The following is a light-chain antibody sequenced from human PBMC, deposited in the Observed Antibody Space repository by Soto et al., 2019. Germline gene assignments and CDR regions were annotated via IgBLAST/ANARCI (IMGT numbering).Light chain of an antibody. CDR1: QTISGW. Sequence: DIQMTQSPSTLSASVGDRVTITCRASQTISGWLAWYQQKPGKAPKLLIYGASTLGSGVPSRFSGRGSGSEFTLTINSLQPDDFATYYCQQYSSYSYTFGQGTKLEIK. J-gene: IGKJ2*01. V-gene: IGKV1-5*01. CDR3: QQYSSYSYT. CDR2: GAS.